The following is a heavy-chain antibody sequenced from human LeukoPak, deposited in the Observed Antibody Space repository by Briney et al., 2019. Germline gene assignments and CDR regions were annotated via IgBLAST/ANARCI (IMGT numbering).Heavy chain of an antibody. CDR1: GYTFTSYY. Sequence: ASVKVSCKASGYTFTSYYMHWVRQAPGQGLEWMGIINPSGGSTSYAQKFQGRVTMTRDTSISTAYMELSRLRSDDTAVYYCARSLLWERSTGPKHDFVSDDYWGQGTLVTVSS. J-gene: IGHJ4*02. V-gene: IGHV1-46*01. CDR2: INPSGGST. D-gene: IGHD1/OR15-1a*01. CDR3: ARSLLWERSTGPKHDFVSDDY.